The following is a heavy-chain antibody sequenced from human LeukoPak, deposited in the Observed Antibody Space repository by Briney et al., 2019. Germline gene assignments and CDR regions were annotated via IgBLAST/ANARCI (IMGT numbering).Heavy chain of an antibody. CDR1: GYTFTGYY. D-gene: IGHD2-2*01. J-gene: IGHJ4*02. Sequence: ASVKVSCKASGYTFTGYYMHWVRQAPGQGLEWMGWINPNSGGTNFAQKFQGWVTMTRDTSISTAYMELSSLRSDDTAVYYCARRWCSSTSCQFDYWGQGTLVTVSS. CDR2: INPNSGGT. CDR3: ARRWCSSTSCQFDY. V-gene: IGHV1-2*04.